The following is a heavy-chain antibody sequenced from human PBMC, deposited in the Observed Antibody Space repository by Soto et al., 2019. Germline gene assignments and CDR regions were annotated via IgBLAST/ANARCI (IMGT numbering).Heavy chain of an antibody. CDR3: ARDRGWPFLFDY. CDR1: GGSISRGGYY. CDR2: IYHTGST. J-gene: IGHJ4*02. V-gene: IGHV4-31*03. D-gene: IGHD6-19*01. Sequence: QVELQESGPGLVKPSQTLSLTCTVSGGSISRGGYYWSWIRQHPGKGLEWIGYIYHTGSTYYNPSLKSRDTISLDTSKKQFSLKVISVTAADTAVYCCARDRGWPFLFDYLGQGVLVTVSS.